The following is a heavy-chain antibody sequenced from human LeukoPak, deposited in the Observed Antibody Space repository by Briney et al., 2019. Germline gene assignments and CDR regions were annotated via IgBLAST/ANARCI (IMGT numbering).Heavy chain of an antibody. CDR2: IYTSGSP. Sequence: PSETLSLTCSVSGGSISGYYWSWIRQPAGKGLEWIGRIYTSGSPNYNPALKSRVTMSIDTSKNQFSLKLSSVTAADTAVYYCAKDYDFWSGYYDIWGQGTMVTVSS. V-gene: IGHV4-4*07. D-gene: IGHD3-3*01. CDR1: GGSISGYY. J-gene: IGHJ3*02. CDR3: AKDYDFWSGYYDI.